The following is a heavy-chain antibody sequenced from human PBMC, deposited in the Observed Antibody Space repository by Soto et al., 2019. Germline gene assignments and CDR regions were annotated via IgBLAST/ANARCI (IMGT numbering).Heavy chain of an antibody. J-gene: IGHJ3*01. CDR3: VHHVTGGCFDV. Sequence: QITLKESGPTVVKPTQPLTLTCNFSGFSLTTNGVGVGWIRQPPGKALEWLALIYWDDDRRYSPSLRSRLTISTDISKSHVVLTLTDMGPVDAATYFCVHHVTGGCFDVWGQGIRVTVSS. D-gene: IGHD3-10*02. V-gene: IGHV2-5*02. CDR1: GFSLTTNGVG. CDR2: IYWDDDR.